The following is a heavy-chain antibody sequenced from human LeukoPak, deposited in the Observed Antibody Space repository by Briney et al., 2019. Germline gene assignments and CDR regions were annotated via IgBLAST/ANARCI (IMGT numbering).Heavy chain of an antibody. CDR3: ARGVIYYYDSSGYYYGDY. J-gene: IGHJ4*02. CDR1: GFTFSSYS. Sequence: GGSLRLSCAASGFTFSSYSMNWVRQAPGKGLEWVSSISSSSSYIYYADSVKGRFTISRDNAKNSLYLQMNSLRAEDTAVYYCARGVIYYYDSSGYYYGDYWGQGTLVTVSS. CDR2: ISSSSSYI. D-gene: IGHD3-22*01. V-gene: IGHV3-21*01.